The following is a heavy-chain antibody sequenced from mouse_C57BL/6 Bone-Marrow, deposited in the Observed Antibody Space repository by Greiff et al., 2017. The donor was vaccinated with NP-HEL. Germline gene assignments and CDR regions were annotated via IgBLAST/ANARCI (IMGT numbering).Heavy chain of an antibody. D-gene: IGHD2-1*01. J-gene: IGHJ4*01. CDR1: GYTFTSYW. V-gene: IGHV1-59*01. CDR3: ARRYYGNYEDYAMDY. CDR2: IDPSDSYT. Sequence: QVQLQQSGAELVRPGTSVKLSCKASGYTFTSYWMHWVKQRPGQGLEWIGVIDPSDSYTNYNQKFKGKATLTVDTSSSTAYMQLSSLTSEDSAVYYCARRYYGNYEDYAMDYWGQGTSVTVSS.